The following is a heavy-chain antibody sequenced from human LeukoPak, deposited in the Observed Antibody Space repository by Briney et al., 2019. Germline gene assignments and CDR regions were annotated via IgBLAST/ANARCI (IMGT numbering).Heavy chain of an antibody. J-gene: IGHJ4*02. D-gene: IGHD5-24*01. Sequence: GGSLRLSCAASGFSFSTSGMHWVRQAPGKGLEWVAYIRYDGSNQYYPDSVKGRFTISRDNSENTLYLQMNSLRAEDTAVYYCARCRHVYRTPDYWGQGTLVTVSS. CDR2: IRYDGSNQ. CDR1: GFSFSTSG. V-gene: IGHV3-30*02. CDR3: ARCRHVYRTPDY.